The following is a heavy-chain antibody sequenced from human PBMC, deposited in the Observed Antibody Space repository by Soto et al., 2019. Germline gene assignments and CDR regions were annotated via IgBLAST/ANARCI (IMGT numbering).Heavy chain of an antibody. D-gene: IGHD5-18*01. CDR3: ARLVSYGVFDY. Sequence: SETLSLTCAVYGGSFSGYYWSWIRQPPGKGLEWIGEINHSGSTNYNPSLKSRVTISVDTSKNQFSLKLSSVTAADTAVYYCARLVSYGVFDYWGQGTLVTVSS. V-gene: IGHV4-34*01. J-gene: IGHJ4*02. CDR1: GGSFSGYY. CDR2: INHSGST.